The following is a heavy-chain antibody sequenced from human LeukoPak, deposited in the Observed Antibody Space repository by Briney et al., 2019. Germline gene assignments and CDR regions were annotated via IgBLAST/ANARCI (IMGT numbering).Heavy chain of an antibody. D-gene: IGHD2-2*01. J-gene: IGHJ6*03. CDR2: IIPIFGTA. V-gene: IGHV1-69*13. CDR3: ARTSVPAAPDLAYYYYYMDV. Sequence: ASVKVSCKASGGTFSSYAISWVRQAPGQGLEWMGGIIPIFGTANYAQKFQGRVTITADESTSTAYMELSSLRSEDTAVYYCARTSVPAAPDLAYYYYYMDVWGKGTTVTVSS. CDR1: GGTFSSYA.